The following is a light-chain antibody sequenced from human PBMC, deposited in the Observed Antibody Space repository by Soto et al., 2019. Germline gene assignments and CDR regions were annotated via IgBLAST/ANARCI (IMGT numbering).Light chain of an antibody. CDR3: QQYYTYST. CDR1: QSISTW. Sequence: DIQITQSPATLSSSAVDRVTITCRASQSISTWLAWYQQKPGKAPKLLIYDASSLQSGVPSRFSGSGSGTEFTLTISSLQPDDFATYYCQQYYTYSTFGQGTKVDIK. J-gene: IGKJ1*01. CDR2: DAS. V-gene: IGKV1-5*01.